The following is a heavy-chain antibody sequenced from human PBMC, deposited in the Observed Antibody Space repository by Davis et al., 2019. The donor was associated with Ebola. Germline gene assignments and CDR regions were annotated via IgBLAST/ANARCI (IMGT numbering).Heavy chain of an antibody. CDR2: ISYDGSNK. CDR1: GFTFSSYG. V-gene: IGHV3-30*03. J-gene: IGHJ6*02. CDR3: AREGFYFYGMDV. Sequence: GESLKISCAASGFTFSSYGMHWVRQAPGKGLEWVAVISYDGSNKYYAGSVKGRFTISRDNSKNTLYLQMNSLRAEDTAVYYCAREGFYFYGMDVWGQGTTVTVSS. D-gene: IGHD2/OR15-2a*01.